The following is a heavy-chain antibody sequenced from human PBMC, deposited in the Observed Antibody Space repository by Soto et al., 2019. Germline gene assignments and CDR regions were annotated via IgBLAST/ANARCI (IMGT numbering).Heavy chain of an antibody. CDR1: GFTFSSYA. V-gene: IGHV3-30-3*01. Sequence: ESGGGVVQPGRSLRLSCAASGFTFSSYAMHWVRQAPGKGLEWVAVISYDGSNKYYADSVKGRFTISRDNSKNTLYLQMNSLRAEDTAVYYCARARYYYDSSGYYCDYWGQGTLVTVSS. CDR2: ISYDGSNK. J-gene: IGHJ4*02. CDR3: ARARYYYDSSGYYCDY. D-gene: IGHD3-22*01.